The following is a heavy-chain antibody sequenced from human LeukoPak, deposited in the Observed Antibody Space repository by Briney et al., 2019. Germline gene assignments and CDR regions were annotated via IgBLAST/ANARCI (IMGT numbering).Heavy chain of an antibody. D-gene: IGHD2-2*01. CDR2: INPNRGGT. V-gene: IGHV1-2*02. J-gene: IGHJ6*02. Sequence: ASVKVSCKASGYTFTGYYMHWVRQAPGQGREWMGWINPNRGGTNYAQKFQGRVTMTRDTSISTAYMELSRLRSDDTAVYYCARDSYCSSTSCYRESYYGMDVWGQGTTVTVSS. CDR1: GYTFTGYY. CDR3: ARDSYCSSTSCYRESYYGMDV.